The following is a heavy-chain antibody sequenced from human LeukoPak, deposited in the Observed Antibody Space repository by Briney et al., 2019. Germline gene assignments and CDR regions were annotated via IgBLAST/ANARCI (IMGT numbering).Heavy chain of an antibody. CDR3: ARHTSHTIGTGDFNY. J-gene: IGHJ4*02. V-gene: IGHV4-39*01. CDR2: IYCSGTT. D-gene: IGHD1-1*01. CDR1: GGSISSSSYY. Sequence: SETLSLTCTVSGGSISSSSYYWGWIRQPPGKGLEWIGSIYCSGTTYYHPSRKSRVTISVDTAKNQFSLEVSSVTAADTAVYYCARHTSHTIGTGDFNYWGQGTLVTVSS.